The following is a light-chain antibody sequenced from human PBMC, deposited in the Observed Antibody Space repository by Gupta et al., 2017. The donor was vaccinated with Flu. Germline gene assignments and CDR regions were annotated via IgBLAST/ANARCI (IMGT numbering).Light chain of an antibody. V-gene: IGKV1-5*03. CDR1: QSISSW. CDR3: QQYEAYPLT. Sequence: GDRVTITCRASQSISSWLVWYQQKPGKDPKLLIYKASILESGVPSRFSGSGSGTEFTLTISSLQPDDLAAYYCQQYEAYPLTFGGGTNVEIK. CDR2: KAS. J-gene: IGKJ4*01.